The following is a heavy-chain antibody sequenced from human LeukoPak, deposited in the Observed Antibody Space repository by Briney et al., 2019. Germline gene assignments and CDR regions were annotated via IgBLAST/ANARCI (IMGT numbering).Heavy chain of an antibody. CDR3: AGMYSGYDLYYYYYMDV. J-gene: IGHJ6*03. CDR1: GFTFSSYS. V-gene: IGHV3-21*04. D-gene: IGHD5-12*01. CDR2: ISGSSSYI. Sequence: PGGSLRLSCAASGFTFSSYSMNWVRQAPGKGLEWVSCISGSSSYIYSADSVKGRFTISRHNAKNSLYLQMNSLRAEDTAVYYCAGMYSGYDLYYYYYMDVWGKGTTVTISS.